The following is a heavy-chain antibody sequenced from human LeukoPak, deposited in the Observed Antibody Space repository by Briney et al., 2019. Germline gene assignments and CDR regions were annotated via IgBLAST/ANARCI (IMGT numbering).Heavy chain of an antibody. CDR2: XXXXGST. J-gene: IGHJ5*02. CDR1: GGSISSYY. D-gene: IGHD2-15*01. Sequence: SETLSLTCTVSGGSISSYYWSWIRQPPGKGLEXXXXXXXXGSTNYNXSXKXRVXISVDTSKNQFSLKLSSVTAADTAVYYCARDRGGYCSGGSCYNHWFDPWGQGTLVTVSS. CDR3: ARDRGGYCSGGSCYNHWFDP. V-gene: IGHV4-59*01.